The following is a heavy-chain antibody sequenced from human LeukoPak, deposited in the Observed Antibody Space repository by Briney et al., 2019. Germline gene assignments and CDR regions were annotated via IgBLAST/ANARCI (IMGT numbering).Heavy chain of an antibody. Sequence: GASVKVSCKTSEYTFTGYFMHWVRQAPGQGLEWMGRINPNSGGTNYAQKFQGRVTMTRDTSISTAYMELSGLRSDDTAVYYCAKDSGGYCSRTSCRAEGMDVWGQGTTVTVSS. V-gene: IGHV1-2*06. CDR3: AKDSGGYCSRTSCRAEGMDV. J-gene: IGHJ6*02. CDR1: EYTFTGYF. D-gene: IGHD2-2*01. CDR2: INPNSGGT.